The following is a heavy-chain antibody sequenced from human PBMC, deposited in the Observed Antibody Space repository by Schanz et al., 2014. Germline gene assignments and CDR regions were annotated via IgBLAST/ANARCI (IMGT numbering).Heavy chain of an antibody. CDR2: IGVDGTTT. V-gene: IGHV3-23*01. D-gene: IGHD3-10*01. CDR3: AKDPRGDKNDRAYYFDY. CDR1: GFSFSSYA. J-gene: IGHJ4*02. Sequence: EVQLLESGGGLVEPGGSLRLSCAASGFSFSSYAMGWLRQAPGKGLEWVSVIGVDGTTTYYADSVKGRFTISRDNSKNTLYLQMNSLRPEDTAVYYCAKDPRGDKNDRAYYFDYWGQGTLVSVSS.